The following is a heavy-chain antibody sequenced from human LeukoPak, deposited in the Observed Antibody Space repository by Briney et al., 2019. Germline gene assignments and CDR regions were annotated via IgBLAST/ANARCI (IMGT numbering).Heavy chain of an antibody. Sequence: GSLRLSCAASGFTFSSYAMSWVRQAPGKGLEWVSAISGSGGSTYYADSVKGRFTISRDNSKNTLYLQVNSLRAEDTAVYYCAKDQDPDYYDSSGYLFDYWGQGTLVTVSS. D-gene: IGHD3-22*01. CDR3: AKDQDPDYYDSSGYLFDY. J-gene: IGHJ4*02. CDR1: GFTFSSYA. V-gene: IGHV3-23*01. CDR2: ISGSGGST.